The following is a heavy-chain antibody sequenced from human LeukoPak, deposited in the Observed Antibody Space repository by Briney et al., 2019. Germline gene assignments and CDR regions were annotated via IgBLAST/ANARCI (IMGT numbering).Heavy chain of an antibody. V-gene: IGHV4-34*01. J-gene: IGHJ4*02. Sequence: SETLSLTCAVYGGSLSNYYWSWVRQPPGKGLEWIGEITHSGRTNYNPSLKGRVTISVDTSKNQFSLKLSSVAAADTAVYYCARQLYGSDYWGQGTLVTVSS. CDR3: ARQLYGSDY. CDR1: GGSLSNYY. D-gene: IGHD4-17*01. CDR2: ITHSGRT.